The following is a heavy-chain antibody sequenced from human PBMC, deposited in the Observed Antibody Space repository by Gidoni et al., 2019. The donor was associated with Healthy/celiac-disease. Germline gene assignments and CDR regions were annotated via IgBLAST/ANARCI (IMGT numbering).Heavy chain of an antibody. CDR3: AREDLRYSSGWYYFDY. CDR1: GFTFSSYG. J-gene: IGHJ4*02. Sequence: QVQLVESGGGVVQPGRSLRLSCAASGFTFSSYGMHWDRQAPGKGLEWVAVIWYDGSNKYYADSVKGRFTISRDNSKNTLYLQMNSLRAEDTAVYYCAREDLRYSSGWYYFDYWGQGTLVTVSS. V-gene: IGHV3-33*01. CDR2: IWYDGSNK. D-gene: IGHD6-19*01.